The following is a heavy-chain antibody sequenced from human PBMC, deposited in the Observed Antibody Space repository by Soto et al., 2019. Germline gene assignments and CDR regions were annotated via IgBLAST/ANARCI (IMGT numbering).Heavy chain of an antibody. Sequence: PGGSLRLSCAASGFTFNSFSMNWVRQAPGKGLEWVSSISSSSTYIYFADSLKGRFTISRDNAKNSLYLQMNSLRAEDTAIYYCAQNGQWLATPPVAWGQGSLVTVSS. CDR3: AQNGQWLATPPVA. CDR2: ISSSSTYI. D-gene: IGHD6-19*01. J-gene: IGHJ4*02. CDR1: GFTFNSFS. V-gene: IGHV3-21*04.